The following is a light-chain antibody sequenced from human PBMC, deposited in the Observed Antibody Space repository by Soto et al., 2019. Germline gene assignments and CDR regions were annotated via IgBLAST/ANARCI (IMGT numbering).Light chain of an antibody. J-gene: IGLJ2*01. V-gene: IGLV1-40*01. CDR2: GNS. CDR1: SSNIGAGYD. CDR3: QSYDSSLSGVV. Sequence: QSVLTQPPSVSGAPGQRVTISCTGSSSNIGAGYDVHWYQQLRGTAPKLLIYGNSNRPSGVPDRFSGSKSGTSASLAITGRHAEDEADYYCQSYDSSLSGVVFGGGTKVTVL.